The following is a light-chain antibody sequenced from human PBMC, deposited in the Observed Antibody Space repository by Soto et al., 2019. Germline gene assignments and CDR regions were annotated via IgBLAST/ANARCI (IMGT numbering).Light chain of an antibody. CDR1: SSNVGSNT. CDR3: AAWDDRLDVYV. J-gene: IGLJ1*01. CDR2: STS. Sequence: QSVLTQPPSASGTPGQIVAISCSGNSSNVGSNTVTWYQQLPGTAPKLLIYSTSQRSSGVPGRSSGSKSGASASLSISGLQSEDEADYYCAAWDDRLDVYVFGTGTKVTVL. V-gene: IGLV1-44*01.